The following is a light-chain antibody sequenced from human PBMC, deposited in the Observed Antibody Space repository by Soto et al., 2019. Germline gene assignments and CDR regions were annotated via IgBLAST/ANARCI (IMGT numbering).Light chain of an antibody. CDR1: QSVSSSN. Sequence: EIVLTQSPATLSLSPGERATLSCRASQSVSSSNLAWYQQKPGQAPRLVISGASSRAAGLPDRFSGSGSGTDFTLTISRLEPEDFAVYYCQHYDDSPPRYTVGQGTKLEIK. CDR2: GAS. V-gene: IGKV3-20*01. J-gene: IGKJ2*01. CDR3: QHYDDSPPRYT.